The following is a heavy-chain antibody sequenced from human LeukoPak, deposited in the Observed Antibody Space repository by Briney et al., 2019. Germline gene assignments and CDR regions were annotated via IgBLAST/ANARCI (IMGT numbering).Heavy chain of an antibody. J-gene: IGHJ4*02. V-gene: IGHV3-7*01. CDR3: ARPPVTRKDY. CDR2: IKQDGSEK. CDR1: GFTFSNYW. Sequence: GGSLRLSCAASGFTFSNYWMNWVRQAPGKGLEWVANIKQDGSEKYYVDSVKGRFTISRDNAKNSLYLQMNSLRAEDTAVYYCARPPVTRKDYWGQGTLVTVSS. D-gene: IGHD4-11*01.